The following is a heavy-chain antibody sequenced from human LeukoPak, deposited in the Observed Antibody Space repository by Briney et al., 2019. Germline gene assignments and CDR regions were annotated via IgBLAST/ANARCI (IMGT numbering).Heavy chain of an antibody. Sequence: GRSLRLSCAASGFTFDDYTMHWVRQGPGKGLEWVSGISWNSGSIGYADSVKGRFTISRDNAKNSLYLQMNSLRAEDTALYYCAKAVSGYFSPLEYWGQGTLVTVSS. D-gene: IGHD3-22*01. J-gene: IGHJ4*02. CDR2: ISWNSGSI. CDR3: AKAVSGYFSPLEY. V-gene: IGHV3-9*01. CDR1: GFTFDDYT.